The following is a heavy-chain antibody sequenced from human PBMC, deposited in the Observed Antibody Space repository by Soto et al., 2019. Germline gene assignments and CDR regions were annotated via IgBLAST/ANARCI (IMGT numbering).Heavy chain of an antibody. V-gene: IGHV3-23*01. CDR1: GFTFSSYA. D-gene: IGHD6-19*01. CDR3: AIDQLAVAGLNWFDP. Sequence: EVQLLESGGGLVQPGGSLRLSCAASGFTFSSYAMSWVRQAPGKGLEWVSVISGSGGSTYYADSVKGRFTISRDNSKNTLYLQMNSLRAEDTAVYYCAIDQLAVAGLNWFDPWGQGTLVTVSS. J-gene: IGHJ5*02. CDR2: ISGSGGST.